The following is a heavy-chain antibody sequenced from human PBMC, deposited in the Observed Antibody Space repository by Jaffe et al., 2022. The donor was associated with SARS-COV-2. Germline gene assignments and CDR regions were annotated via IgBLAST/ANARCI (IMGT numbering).Heavy chain of an antibody. CDR3: ARWDRIAAAGYYYYGMDV. Sequence: QVQLQESGPGLVKPSETLSLTCTVSGGSISSYYWSWIRQPPGKGLEWIGYIYYSGSTNYNPSLKSRVTISVDTSKNQFSLKLSSVTAADTAVYYCARWDRIAAAGYYYYGMDVWGQGTTVTVSS. D-gene: IGHD6-13*01. CDR1: GGSISSYY. V-gene: IGHV4-59*01. J-gene: IGHJ6*02. CDR2: IYYSGST.